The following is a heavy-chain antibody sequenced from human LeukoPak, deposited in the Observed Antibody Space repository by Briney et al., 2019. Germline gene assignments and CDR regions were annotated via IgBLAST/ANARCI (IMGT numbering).Heavy chain of an antibody. CDR3: ARAYDYVWGSYRYCSFEY. D-gene: IGHD3-16*02. Sequence: SVKVSCKASGGTFSSYAISWVRQAPGQGLEWMGGIIPIFGTANYAQKFQGRVTITADESTSTAYMELSSLRSEDTAVYYCARAYDYVWGSYRYCSFEYWGQGTPVSVSS. CDR1: GGTFSSYA. CDR2: IIPIFGTA. J-gene: IGHJ4*02. V-gene: IGHV1-69*13.